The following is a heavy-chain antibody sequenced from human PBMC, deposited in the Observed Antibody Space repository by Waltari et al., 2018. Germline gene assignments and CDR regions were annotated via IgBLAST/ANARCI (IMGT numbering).Heavy chain of an antibody. D-gene: IGHD2-2*01. CDR3: ARYGEVPASYFFDY. J-gene: IGHJ4*01. V-gene: IGHV4-34*01. CDR1: GESFLGYF. Sequence: TCAVSGESFLGYFWSWIRQSPGKGLEWLGSIHYSGSTNYNPTLESRLSLSVDTTKKRFSLSLTSVTAADAALYFCARYGEVPASYFFDYWGQGTLVTVSS. CDR2: IHYSGST.